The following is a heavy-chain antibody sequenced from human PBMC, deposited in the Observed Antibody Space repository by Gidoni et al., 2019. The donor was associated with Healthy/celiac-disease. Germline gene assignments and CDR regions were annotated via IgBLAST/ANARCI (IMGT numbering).Heavy chain of an antibody. D-gene: IGHD2-21*02. CDR3: AKERAYCGGDCYSGNYYYYMDV. J-gene: IGHJ6*03. CDR1: GVTFRSYG. V-gene: IGHV3-30*18. Sequence: QVQLVESGGGVVQPGRSLRRSCAASGVTFRSYGIHWVRQYPGKGLEWVAVISYDGSNKYYADSVKGRFTLSRDNSKNTLYLQMNSMRAEDTAVYYCAKERAYCGGDCYSGNYYYYMDVWGKGTTVTVSS. CDR2: ISYDGSNK.